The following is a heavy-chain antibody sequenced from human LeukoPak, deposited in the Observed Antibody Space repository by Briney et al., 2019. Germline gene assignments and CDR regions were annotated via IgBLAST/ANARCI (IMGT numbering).Heavy chain of an antibody. CDR1: GYTFTSYG. D-gene: IGHD6-13*01. J-gene: IGHJ6*02. Sequence: ASVKVSCKASGYTFTSYGISWVRQAPGQGLEWMGWISAYNGNTNYAQKLQGRVTMTTDTSTSTAYMELRSLRSDDTAVYYCARDSIAAAGTGYGMDVWGQGTTVTVSS. CDR3: ARDSIAAAGTGYGMDV. CDR2: ISAYNGNT. V-gene: IGHV1-18*01.